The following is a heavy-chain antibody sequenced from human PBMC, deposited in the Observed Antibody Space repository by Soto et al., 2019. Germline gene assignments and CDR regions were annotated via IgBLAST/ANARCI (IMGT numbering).Heavy chain of an antibody. CDR2: IYYSGST. CDR1: SGSISSGDYY. CDR3: ARGPHQSCFDY. V-gene: IGHV4-30-4*01. Sequence: QVQLLDSGPGLVKPSQTLSLTCTVSSGSISSGDYYWSWIRQPPGKGLEWIGYIYYSGSTYYSPSLKSRVTISADTSKNQFPLNLSSVTAADTAVYYCARGPHQSCFDYWGQGTLVTVSS. J-gene: IGHJ4*02.